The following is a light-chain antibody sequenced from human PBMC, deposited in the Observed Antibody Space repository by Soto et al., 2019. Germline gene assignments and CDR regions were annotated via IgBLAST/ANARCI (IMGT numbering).Light chain of an antibody. J-gene: IGLJ1*01. Sequence: QSALTQPASVSGSPGQSITIPCTGTSGDVGSYNLVSWYQQHPGKAPKLLIYEVTEWPSGVSNRFSGSKSGSTASLTISGLQPDDEADYYCCSYAGNSEVFGTGTKLTVL. V-gene: IGLV2-23*02. CDR1: SGDVGSYNL. CDR3: CSYAGNSEV. CDR2: EVT.